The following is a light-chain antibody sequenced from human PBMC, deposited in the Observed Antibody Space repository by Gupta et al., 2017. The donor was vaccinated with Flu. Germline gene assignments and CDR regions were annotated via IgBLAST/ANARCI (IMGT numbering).Light chain of an antibody. CDR1: QSISSTY. J-gene: IGKJ1*01. CDR2: GAS. V-gene: IGKV3-20*01. Sequence: EIVLTQSPGTLSLSPGERVTLSCRASQSISSTYLAWYQQKPGQAPRLLIHGASSRATGIPDRFSGSGSGSDYTLTISTLEPEDFAVYFCQHYGTFGQGTKVEIK. CDR3: QHYGT.